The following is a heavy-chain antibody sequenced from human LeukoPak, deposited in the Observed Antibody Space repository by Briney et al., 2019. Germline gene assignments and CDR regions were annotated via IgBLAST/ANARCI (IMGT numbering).Heavy chain of an antibody. V-gene: IGHV3-21*01. J-gene: IGHJ1*01. Sequence: SGGSLRLSCAASGLTFSTFSMAWVRQPPGQGLEWVSYISRTGTSIHNADSVRGRFTISRDNTKSALYLQMNTLRVEDSAVYFCARTTVAGTIQYWGQGSRVIVSS. CDR2: ISRTGTSI. CDR3: ARTTVAGTIQY. CDR1: GLTFSTFS. D-gene: IGHD6-19*01.